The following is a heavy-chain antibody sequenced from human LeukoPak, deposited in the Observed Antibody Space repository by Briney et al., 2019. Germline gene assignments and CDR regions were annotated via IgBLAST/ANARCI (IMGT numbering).Heavy chain of an antibody. CDR3: ARQSGSYYRPPFDP. D-gene: IGHD1-26*01. V-gene: IGHV4-39*07. J-gene: IGHJ5*02. CDR1: GGSITNSAYY. CDR2: IYYSGFT. Sequence: SETLSLTCTVSGGSITNSAYYWGWIRQSPGKGLEWIGNIYYSGFTYYNPSLKSRLTISLDTSKNQFSLNLTSVTAADTAMYYCARQSGSYYRPPFDPWGQGTLVTVSS.